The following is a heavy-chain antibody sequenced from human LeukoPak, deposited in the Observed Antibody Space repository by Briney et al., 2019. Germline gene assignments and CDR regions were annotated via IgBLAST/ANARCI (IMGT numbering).Heavy chain of an antibody. CDR1: GFTFRSHS. V-gene: IGHV3-48*02. Sequence: GGSLRLSCAASGFTFRSHSMSWVRQGPGKGLECVSYISSTSGTIYYADSVKGRFTISRDNAKNSLYLQMNSLREEDTAVYYCARDYHGMDVWGQGTTVTVSS. CDR3: ARDYHGMDV. J-gene: IGHJ6*02. CDR2: ISSTSGTI.